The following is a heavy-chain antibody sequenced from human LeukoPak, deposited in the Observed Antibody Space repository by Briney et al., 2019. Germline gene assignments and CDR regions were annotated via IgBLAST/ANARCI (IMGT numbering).Heavy chain of an antibody. V-gene: IGHV4-30-2*01. J-gene: IGHJ3*02. CDR1: GGSISSGGYS. D-gene: IGHD3-10*01. Sequence: PSETLSLTCAVSGGSISSGGYSWSWIRQPPGKGLEWIGYIYRSGSTYYNPSLKGRVTISVDRSKNQFSLKLSSVTAADTAVYYCARASITMARGAFDIWGQGTMVTVSS. CDR2: IYRSGST. CDR3: ARASITMARGAFDI.